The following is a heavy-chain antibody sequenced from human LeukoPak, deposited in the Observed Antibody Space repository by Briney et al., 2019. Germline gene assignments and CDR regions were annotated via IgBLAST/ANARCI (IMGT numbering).Heavy chain of an antibody. V-gene: IGHV3-30*02. CDR3: AKEAYSSGWYWLDY. CDR2: IRYDGSNK. D-gene: IGHD6-19*01. CDR1: GFTSSRYG. Sequence: GGSLRLSCAASGFTSSRYGMHWVRHAPGKGLELVAFIRYDGSNKYYADSVKGRFTISRDNSKNTLYLQMNSLRAEDTAVYYCAKEAYSSGWYWLDYWGQGTLVTVSS. J-gene: IGHJ4*02.